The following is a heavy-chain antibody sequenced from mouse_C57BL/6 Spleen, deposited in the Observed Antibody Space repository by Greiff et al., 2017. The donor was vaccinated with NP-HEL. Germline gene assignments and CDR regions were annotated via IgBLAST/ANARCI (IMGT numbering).Heavy chain of an antibody. CDR3: AREDYGSRRYAMDY. CDR2: IDPSDSYT. CDR1: GYTFTSYW. D-gene: IGHD1-1*01. J-gene: IGHJ4*01. V-gene: IGHV1-69*01. Sequence: VQLQQPGAELVMPGASVKLSCKASGYTFTSYWMHWVKQRPGQGLEWIGEIDPSDSYTNYNQKFKGKSTLTVYKSSSTAYMQLSSLTSEDSAVYYCAREDYGSRRYAMDYWGQGTSVTVSS.